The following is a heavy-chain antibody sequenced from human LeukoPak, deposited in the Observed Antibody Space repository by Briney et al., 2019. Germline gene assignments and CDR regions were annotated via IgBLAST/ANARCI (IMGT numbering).Heavy chain of an antibody. CDR3: ARAHGSGWYTFPYYYYYMDV. CDR1: GGSISSSSYY. CDR2: IYYSGST. V-gene: IGHV4-39*07. Sequence: SETLSLTCTVSGGSISSSSYYWGWIRQPPGTGLEWLGSIYYSGSTYYNPSLKSRVTISVDTSKNQFSLKLSSVTAADTAVYYCARAHGSGWYTFPYYYYYMDVWGKGTTVTVSS. D-gene: IGHD6-19*01. J-gene: IGHJ6*03.